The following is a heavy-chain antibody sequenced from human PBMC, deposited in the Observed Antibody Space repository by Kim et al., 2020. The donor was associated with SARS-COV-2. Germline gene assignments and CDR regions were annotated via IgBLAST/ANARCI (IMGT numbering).Heavy chain of an antibody. V-gene: IGHV3-21*01. CDR1: GFTFSSYS. CDR3: ADSGGYFQH. J-gene: IGHJ1*01. Sequence: GGSLRLSCAASGFTFSSYSMNWVRQAPGKGLEWVSSISSRSSYIYYADSVKGRLTISRDNAKNSLYLQMNSLRAEDTAVNYCADSGGYFQHWGQATLVTVSS. CDR2: ISSRSSYI. D-gene: IGHD1-26*01.